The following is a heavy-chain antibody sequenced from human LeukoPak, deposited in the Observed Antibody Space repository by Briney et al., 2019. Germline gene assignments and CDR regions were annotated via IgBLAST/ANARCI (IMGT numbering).Heavy chain of an antibody. V-gene: IGHV4-59*01. CDR1: GGSISSYY. CDR2: IYYSGSP. Sequence: SQTLSLTCSVSGGSISSYYWSWIRQPPGKGLEWIGYIYYSGSPNYNPPLKSRVTISVDTSRNQFSLRLSAVEAGDTAGYYCARVTGYIVEDYVDYRGEGALVTVSS. CDR3: ARVTGYIVEDYVDY. J-gene: IGHJ4*02. D-gene: IGHD3-22*01.